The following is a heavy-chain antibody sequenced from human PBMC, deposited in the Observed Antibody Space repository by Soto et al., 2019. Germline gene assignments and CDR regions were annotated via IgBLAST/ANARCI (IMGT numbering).Heavy chain of an antibody. J-gene: IGHJ6*02. CDR1: GYSFTNFW. Sequence: GESLKISCKASGYSFTNFWIGWVRQMPEKGLEWLGIIYPGDSDTKYSPSFQGQVTISADKSTSTVYLQWSSLKASDTAMYYCARQRQWLVRGYYYYGMDVWGQGTTVIVSS. D-gene: IGHD6-19*01. CDR3: ARQRQWLVRGYYYYGMDV. V-gene: IGHV5-51*01. CDR2: IYPGDSDT.